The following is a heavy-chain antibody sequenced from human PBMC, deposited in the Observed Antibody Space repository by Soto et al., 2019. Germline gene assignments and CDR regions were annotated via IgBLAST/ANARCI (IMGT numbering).Heavy chain of an antibody. CDR3: ARVEYCGGDCYYPGYFQH. J-gene: IGHJ1*01. CDR1: GGSISSGDYY. CDR2: IYYSGST. Sequence: TLSLTCTVSGGSISSGDYYWSWIRQPPGKGLEWIGYIYYSGSTYYNPSLKSRVTISVDTSKNQFSLKLSSVTAADTAVYYCARVEYCGGDCYYPGYFQHWGQGTLVTVSS. V-gene: IGHV4-30-4*01. D-gene: IGHD2-21*02.